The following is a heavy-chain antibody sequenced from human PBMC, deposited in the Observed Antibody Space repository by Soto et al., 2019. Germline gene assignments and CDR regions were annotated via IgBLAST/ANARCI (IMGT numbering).Heavy chain of an antibody. CDR3: ARTVVVPAALKYYFDY. V-gene: IGHV1-18*01. CDR1: GYTFTSYG. J-gene: IGHJ4*02. D-gene: IGHD2-2*01. CDR2: ISAYNGNT. Sequence: ASVKVSCKASGYTFTSYGISWVRQAPGQGLEWMGWISAYNGNTNYAQKLQGRVTMTTDTSTSTAYMELRSLRSDDTAVYYCARTVVVPAALKYYFDYWGQGTLVTVSS.